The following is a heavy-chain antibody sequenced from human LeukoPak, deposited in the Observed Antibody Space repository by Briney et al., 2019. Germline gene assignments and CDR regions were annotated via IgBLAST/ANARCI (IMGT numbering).Heavy chain of an antibody. CDR2: VYYSGST. J-gene: IGHJ4*02. CDR3: ARGVIAAGGNDFDY. Sequence: SETLSLTCTVSIDSISPYYWSWIRQPPGKGLEWLGYVYYSGSTNYNPSLKSRVTMSADASLNEFSLRLKSVTAADTAVYYCARGVIAAGGNDFDYWGQGTLVTVSS. D-gene: IGHD6-13*01. V-gene: IGHV4-59*01. CDR1: IDSISPYY.